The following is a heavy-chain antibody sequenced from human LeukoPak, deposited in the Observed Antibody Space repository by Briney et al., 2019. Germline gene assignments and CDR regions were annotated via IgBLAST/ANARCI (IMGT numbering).Heavy chain of an antibody. Sequence: ASVKVSCKASGYTFTSYGISWVRQAPGQGLEWMGWISAYNGNTNYAQKLQGRVTMTTDTSTSTAYMELRSLRSDDTAVYYCARDHYYGSGSYYIPPYYYYYYMDVWGKGTTVTISS. CDR1: GYTFTSYG. CDR2: ISAYNGNT. CDR3: ARDHYYGSGSYYIPPYYYYYYMDV. J-gene: IGHJ6*03. V-gene: IGHV1-18*01. D-gene: IGHD3-10*01.